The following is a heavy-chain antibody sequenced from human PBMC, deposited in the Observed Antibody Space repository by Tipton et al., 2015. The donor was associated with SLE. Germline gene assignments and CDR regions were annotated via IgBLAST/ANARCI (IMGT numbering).Heavy chain of an antibody. V-gene: IGHV3-66*01. Sequence: SLRLSCAASGVTVSSNYMGWVRQAPGKGLEWVSVIFGGGSTKYADAVKGRFTISRDKSKDTVYLQMNSLRVEDSAMYYCARDDLQLVGVVNRGQGTLVTV. CDR3: ARDDLQLVGVVN. CDR2: IFGGGST. D-gene: IGHD1-26*01. J-gene: IGHJ4*02. CDR1: GVTVSSNY.